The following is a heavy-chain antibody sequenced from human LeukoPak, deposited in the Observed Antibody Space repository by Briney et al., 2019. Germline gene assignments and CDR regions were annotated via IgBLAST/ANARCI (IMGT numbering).Heavy chain of an antibody. Sequence: PSETLSLTCTVSGGSISSYYWSWIRQPAGKGLEWIGRIYTSGSTNYNPSLKSRVTMSVDTSKNQFSLKLSSVTAADTAVYYCAREDYDSSGPPDPKKRMDGMSYFDYWGQGTLVTVSS. J-gene: IGHJ4*02. V-gene: IGHV4-4*07. CDR3: AREDYDSSGPPDPKKRMDGMSYFDY. CDR1: GGSISSYY. CDR2: IYTSGST. D-gene: IGHD3-22*01.